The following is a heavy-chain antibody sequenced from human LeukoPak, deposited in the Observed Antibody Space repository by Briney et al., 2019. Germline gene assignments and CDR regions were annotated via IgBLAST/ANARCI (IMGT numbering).Heavy chain of an antibody. CDR1: GGSISNYY. V-gene: IGHV4-59*01. J-gene: IGHJ3*02. Sequence: PSETLSLTCTVSGGSISNYYWSCIRQPPGEGLEWIGLISHSGSANAKHSFKSRVTISVDTSNNQFSMNLRSVTAADTAVYYCARLYCSSTSCPTTTDAFDIWGQGTMVTVSS. D-gene: IGHD2-2*01. CDR3: ARLYCSSTSCPTTTDAFDI. CDR2: ISHSGSA.